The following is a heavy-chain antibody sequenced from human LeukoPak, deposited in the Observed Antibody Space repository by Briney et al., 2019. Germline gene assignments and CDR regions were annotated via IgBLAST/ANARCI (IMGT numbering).Heavy chain of an antibody. Sequence: PGGSLRLSCAASGFTFSSYGMHWVRQAPGKGLEWVAYIQNDGSNEQYADSVKGRFSISRDSSKNILYLQMNSLRAEDTALYYCAKASGYSSGWDEYYFDYWGQGTLVTVSS. J-gene: IGHJ4*02. CDR2: IQNDGSNE. D-gene: IGHD6-19*01. V-gene: IGHV3-30*02. CDR3: AKASGYSSGWDEYYFDY. CDR1: GFTFSSYG.